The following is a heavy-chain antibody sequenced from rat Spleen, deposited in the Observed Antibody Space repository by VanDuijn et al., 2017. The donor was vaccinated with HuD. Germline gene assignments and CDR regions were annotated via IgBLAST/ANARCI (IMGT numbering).Heavy chain of an antibody. Sequence: EVQLVESGGGLVQPGRSLKLSCAASGFTFSNYGMAWVRQAPTKGLEWVATISYDGSSTYYGDSVKGRFTISRDNAKSNLYLQLNSLRSEDTATYYCTRAPYDWGQGVMVTVSS. CDR3: TRAPYD. CDR2: ISYDGSST. V-gene: IGHV5-29*01. CDR1: GFTFSNYG. D-gene: IGHD2-3*01. J-gene: IGHJ2*01.